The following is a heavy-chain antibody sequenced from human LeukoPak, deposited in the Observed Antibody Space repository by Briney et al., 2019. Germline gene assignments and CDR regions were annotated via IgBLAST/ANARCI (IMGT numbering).Heavy chain of an antibody. V-gene: IGHV3-23*01. CDR1: GFTFSSYA. CDR2: ISGSGGST. Sequence: GGSLRLSCAASGFTFSSYAMSWVRQAPGKGLEWVSAISGSGGSTYYADSVKGRFTISRDNSKNTLYLQMNSLRAEDTAVYYCARSRQTLGTMIVVAPGFDYWGQGTLVTVSS. CDR3: ARSRQTLGTMIVVAPGFDY. J-gene: IGHJ4*02. D-gene: IGHD3-22*01.